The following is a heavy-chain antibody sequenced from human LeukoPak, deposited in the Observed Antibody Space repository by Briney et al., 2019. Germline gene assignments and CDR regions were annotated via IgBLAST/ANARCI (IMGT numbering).Heavy chain of an antibody. J-gene: IGHJ4*02. CDR1: GGSISSSSYY. V-gene: IGHV4-39*01. CDR2: IYYSGST. Sequence: SSETLSLTCTVSGGSISSSSYYWGWIRQPPGKGLGWIGSIYYSGSTYYNPSLKSRVTISVDTSKNQFSLKLSSVTAADTAVYYCARLPDYWGQGTLVTVSS. CDR3: ARLPDY.